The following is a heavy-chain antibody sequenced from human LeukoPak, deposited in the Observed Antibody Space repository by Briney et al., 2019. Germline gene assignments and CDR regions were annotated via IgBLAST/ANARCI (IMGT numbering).Heavy chain of an antibody. CDR3: ARLPPSGSLGVTDAFDI. V-gene: IGHV4-59*01. D-gene: IGHD3-3*01. CDR2: MYYIGTT. J-gene: IGHJ3*02. CDR1: GGTINNYY. Sequence: SETLSLTCTVPGGTINNYYWTWIRQPPGKRLEWIGYMYYIGTTNYNPSFKSRVTMSVDPSKNQLSLQLTSVTLADTAVYYCARLPPSGSLGVTDAFDIWGQGTMVTVSS.